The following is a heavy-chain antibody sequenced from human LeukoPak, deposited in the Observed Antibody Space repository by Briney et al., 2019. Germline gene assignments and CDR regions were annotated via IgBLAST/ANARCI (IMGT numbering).Heavy chain of an antibody. D-gene: IGHD3-3*01. V-gene: IGHV3-30*03. J-gene: IGHJ4*02. CDR1: GFTFSSYS. CDR3: ASGGPKTDVLRFLEWLLYFDY. Sequence: PGGSLRLSCAASGFTFSSYSMNWVRQAPGKGLEWVAVISYDGSNKYYADSVKGRFTISRDNSKNTLYLQMNSLRAEDTAVYYCASGGPKTDVLRFLEWLLYFDYWGQGTLVTISS. CDR2: ISYDGSNK.